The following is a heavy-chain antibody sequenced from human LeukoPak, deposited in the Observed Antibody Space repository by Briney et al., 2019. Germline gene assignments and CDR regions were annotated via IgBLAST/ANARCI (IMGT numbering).Heavy chain of an antibody. CDR3: ARARKAGNDYGDPNWFDP. V-gene: IGHV4-59*01. CDR1: GGSISTNY. CDR2: VYYSGSS. Sequence: PSETLSLTCTVSGGSISTNYWSWIRQPPGKGLEWIGYVYYSGSSSYNPSLKSRVTMLVDTSKNQFSLKPSSVTAADTAVYYCARARKAGNDYGDPNWFDPWGQGTLVTVSS. D-gene: IGHD4-17*01. J-gene: IGHJ5*02.